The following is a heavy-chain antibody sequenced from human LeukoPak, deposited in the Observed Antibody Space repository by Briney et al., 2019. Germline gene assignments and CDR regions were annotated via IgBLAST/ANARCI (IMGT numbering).Heavy chain of an antibody. CDR1: GYTFTASY. CDR3: ARSWYGMDV. V-gene: IGHV1-2*05. CDR2: INPSNGDT. J-gene: IGHJ6*02. Sequence: ASVKVSCKPSGYTFTASYMQWARQAPGQGLEWMGRINPSNGDTEYEQKFQGRVTMTRETSISTVYMELSRLTSDDTGVYYCARSWYGMDVWGQGTTVTVSS. D-gene: IGHD1-14*01.